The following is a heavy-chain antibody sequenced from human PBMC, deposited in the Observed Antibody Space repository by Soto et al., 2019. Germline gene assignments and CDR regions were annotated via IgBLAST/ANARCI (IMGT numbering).Heavy chain of an antibody. CDR3: ATGPLDY. Sequence: EVQLVESGGGLVQPGGSLRLYCAASGFTSTKYWMTWVRQAPGKGLEWVANINEDGSEKYYVDSVKGRFTISRDNGKNSLYLQMSSLGTEDTAVYYCATGPLDYWGQGTLVTVSS. CDR1: GFTSTKYW. CDR2: INEDGSEK. J-gene: IGHJ4*02. V-gene: IGHV3-7*01.